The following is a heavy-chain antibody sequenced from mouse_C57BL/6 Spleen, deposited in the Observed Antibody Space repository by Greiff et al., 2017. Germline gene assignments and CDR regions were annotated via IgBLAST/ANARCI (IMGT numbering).Heavy chain of an antibody. J-gene: IGHJ3*01. CDR2: IYPGNSDT. CDR3: TRTYGSSSAWFAY. Sequence: VQLQQSGTVLARPGASVKMSCKTSGYTFTSYWMHWVKQRPGQGLEWIGAIYPGNSDTSYNQKFKGKAKLTAVTSASTAYMELSSLTNEDSAVYYCTRTYGSSSAWFAYWGQGTLVTVSA. CDR1: GYTFTSYW. D-gene: IGHD1-1*01. V-gene: IGHV1-5*01.